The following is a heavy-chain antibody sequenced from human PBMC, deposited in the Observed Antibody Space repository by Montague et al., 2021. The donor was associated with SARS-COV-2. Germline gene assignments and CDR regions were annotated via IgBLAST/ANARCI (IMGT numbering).Heavy chain of an antibody. Sequence: SLRLSFSASGFTFSDYYMSWIRQAPGKGLEWVSYISSSSSYTNYADSVRGRFTISRDNAKNSLYLQMNSLRAEDTAVYYCARVRAIYDYVWGSYRPGAFDIWGQGTMVTVSS. CDR1: GFTFSDYY. J-gene: IGHJ3*02. CDR2: ISSSSSYT. CDR3: ARVRAIYDYVWGSYRPGAFDI. D-gene: IGHD3-16*01. V-gene: IGHV3-11*05.